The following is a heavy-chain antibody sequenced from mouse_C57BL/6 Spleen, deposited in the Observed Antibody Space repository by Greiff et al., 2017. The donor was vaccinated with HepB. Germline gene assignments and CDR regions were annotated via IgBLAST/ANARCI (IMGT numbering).Heavy chain of an antibody. CDR3: TCYDYDSPWFAY. D-gene: IGHD2-4*01. Sequence: QVQLQQSGAELVRPGASVTLSCKASGYTFTDYEMHWVKQTPVHGLEWIGAIDPETGGTAYNQKFKGKAILTADKSSSTAYMELRSLTSEDSAVYYCTCYDYDSPWFAYWGQGTLVTVSA. CDR1: GYTFTDYE. J-gene: IGHJ3*01. CDR2: IDPETGGT. V-gene: IGHV1-15*01.